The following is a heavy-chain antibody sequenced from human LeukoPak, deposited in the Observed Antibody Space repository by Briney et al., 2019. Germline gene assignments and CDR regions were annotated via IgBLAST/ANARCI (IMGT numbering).Heavy chain of an antibody. J-gene: IGHJ4*02. CDR2: LSGSGGST. CDR3: AKDPGGFVVVPAALFDY. Sequence: GGSLRLSCAASGFTFSSYAMSGVREAPGKGLEWGSALSGSGGSTYYADSVKGRFTLSRDNSKNTLYLQMNSLRAEDTAVYYCAKDPGGFVVVPAALFDYWGQGTLVTVSS. D-gene: IGHD2-2*01. V-gene: IGHV3-23*01. CDR1: GFTFSSYA.